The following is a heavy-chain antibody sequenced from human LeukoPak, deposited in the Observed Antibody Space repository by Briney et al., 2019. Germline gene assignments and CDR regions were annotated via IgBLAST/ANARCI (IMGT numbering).Heavy chain of an antibody. D-gene: IGHD3-3*01. CDR2: INPNSGGT. CDR3: ARGEFWSGYPLYYYMDV. V-gene: IGHV1-2*02. CDR1: GYTFTGYY. Sequence: ASVKVSCKASGYTFTGYYMHWVRQAPGQGLEWMGWINPNSGGTNFAQNFQGRVTMTRDTSINTAYMELSRLRSDDTAVYYCARGEFWSGYPLYYYMDVWGKGTTVTVSS. J-gene: IGHJ6*03.